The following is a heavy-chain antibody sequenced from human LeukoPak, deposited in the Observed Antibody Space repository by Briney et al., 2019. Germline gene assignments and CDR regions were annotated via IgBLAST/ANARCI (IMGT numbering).Heavy chain of an antibody. D-gene: IGHD5-12*01. CDR1: GYTFTSYD. CDR2: MNPNSGNT. Sequence: GASVKVSCKASGYTFTSYDINWVRQATGQGLEWMGWMNPNSGNTGYAQKFQGRVTMTRNTSISTAYMELGSLRSEDTAVYYCARGRGGYDFGHYYYGMDVWGQGTTVTVSS. V-gene: IGHV1-8*01. J-gene: IGHJ6*02. CDR3: ARGRGGYDFGHYYYGMDV.